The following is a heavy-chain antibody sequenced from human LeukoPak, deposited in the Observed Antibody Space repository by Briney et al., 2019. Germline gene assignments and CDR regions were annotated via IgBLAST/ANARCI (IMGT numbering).Heavy chain of an antibody. CDR1: GGTFSSYA. Sequence: GASVKVSCKASGGTFSSYAISWVRQAPGQGLEWMGGIIPIFGTANYAQKFQGRVTITTDESTSTAYMELSSLRSEDTAVYYCARVVLAVGGDRPAIAPYAFDIWGQGTMVAVSS. CDR2: IIPIFGTA. J-gene: IGHJ3*02. V-gene: IGHV1-69*05. CDR3: ARVVLAVGGDRPAIAPYAFDI. D-gene: IGHD2-21*01.